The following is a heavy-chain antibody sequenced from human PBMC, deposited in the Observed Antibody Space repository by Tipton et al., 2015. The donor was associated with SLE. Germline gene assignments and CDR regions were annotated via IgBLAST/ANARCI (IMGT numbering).Heavy chain of an antibody. CDR2: IYYSGST. CDR1: GGSISSGSYY. J-gene: IGHJ4*02. V-gene: IGHV4-61*01. Sequence: TLSLTCTVSGGSISSGSYYWSWIRQPPGKGLEWIGYIYYSGSTYYNPSLKSRVTISVDTSKNQFSLKLSSVTAADTAVYYCARGLDSSGWYGVYFDYWGQGTLVTVSS. CDR3: ARGLDSSGWYGVYFDY. D-gene: IGHD6-19*01.